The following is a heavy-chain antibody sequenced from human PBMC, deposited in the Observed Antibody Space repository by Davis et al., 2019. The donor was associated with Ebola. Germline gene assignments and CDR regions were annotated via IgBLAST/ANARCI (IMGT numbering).Heavy chain of an antibody. CDR2: IYYSGST. D-gene: IGHD3-22*01. J-gene: IGHJ4*02. CDR3: ARDYYDSSGYLHYFDS. V-gene: IGHV4-61*08. Sequence: SETLSLTCSVSGGSVSSGGYYWNWIRQPPGKGLEWIGYIYYSGSTDYSPSLRGRVTISLDTSKNQFSLKLNSVTAADTAVYYCARDYYDSSGYLHYFDSWGQGTLVTVSS. CDR1: GGSVSSGGYY.